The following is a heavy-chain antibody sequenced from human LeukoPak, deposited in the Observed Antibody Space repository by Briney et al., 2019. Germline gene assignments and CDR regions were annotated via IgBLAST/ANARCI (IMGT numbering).Heavy chain of an antibody. Sequence: SETLSLTCAVYSGSFRDYYWSWIRQPPGKGLEWIGDITHSGSTNSNPSLKSRVTFSVDTSKNQFSLKLTSVTAADTALYYCARARGRRRSFDYWGQGTLVTVSS. J-gene: IGHJ4*02. CDR3: ARARGRRRSFDY. D-gene: IGHD3-10*01. CDR1: SGSFRDYY. V-gene: IGHV4-34*01. CDR2: ITHSGST.